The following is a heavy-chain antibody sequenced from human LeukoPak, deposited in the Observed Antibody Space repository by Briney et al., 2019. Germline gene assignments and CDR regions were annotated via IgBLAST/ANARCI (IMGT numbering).Heavy chain of an antibody. Sequence: SVKVSCKASGGTFSSYAISWVRQAPGQGLEWMGGIIPIFGTANYAQKFQGRVTITADESTSTAYMELSSLRSEDTAVYYCARVEWAERKLVAGLGYWGQGTLVTVSS. CDR2: IIPIFGTA. CDR3: ARVEWAERKLVAGLGY. J-gene: IGHJ4*02. D-gene: IGHD2-15*01. V-gene: IGHV1-69*01. CDR1: GGTFSSYA.